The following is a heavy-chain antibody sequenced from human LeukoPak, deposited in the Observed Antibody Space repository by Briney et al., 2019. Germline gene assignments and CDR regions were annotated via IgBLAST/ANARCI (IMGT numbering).Heavy chain of an antibody. CDR1: GFTFSFYS. V-gene: IGHV3-48*01. CDR3: AKDGVRGALDAFDI. J-gene: IGHJ3*02. D-gene: IGHD1-26*01. Sequence: PGGSLRLSCAASGFTFSFYSMNWVRQAPGKGLEWVSYISTSSSTIYYADSVKGRFTISRDNSKNTLSLQMNSLRAEDTAVYYCAKDGVRGALDAFDIWGQGTMVTVSS. CDR2: ISTSSSTI.